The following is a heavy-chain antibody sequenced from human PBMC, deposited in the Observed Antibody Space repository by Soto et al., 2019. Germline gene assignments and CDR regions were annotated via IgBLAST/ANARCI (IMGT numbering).Heavy chain of an antibody. V-gene: IGHV3-15*01. CDR2: IKSKTDGGTT. CDR3: TTGYRGYEMAGGFFDY. D-gene: IGHD5-12*01. Sequence: EVQLVESGGGLVKPGGSLRLSCAASGFTFSNAWMSWVRQAPGKGLEWVGRIKSKTDGGTTDYAEPVKGRFTISRDDSKNTLYLQMNRLKTEDTAVYYCTTGYRGYEMAGGFFDYWGQGTLVTVSS. CDR1: GFTFSNAW. J-gene: IGHJ4*02.